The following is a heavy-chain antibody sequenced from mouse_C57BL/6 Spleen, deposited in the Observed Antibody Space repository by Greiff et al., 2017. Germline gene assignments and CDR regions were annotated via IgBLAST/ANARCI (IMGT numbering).Heavy chain of an antibody. CDR2: IYTRSGNT. Sequence: QVQLQQSGAELARPGASVKLSCKASGYTFTSYGISWVNQRTGQGLEWIGEIYTRSGNTYYNETFKGKATMTADKSSITAYMELRSLTSEDSAVYFCARSDRGYFDYWGQGTTLTVSS. D-gene: IGHD3-1*01. CDR3: ARSDRGYFDY. J-gene: IGHJ2*01. CDR1: GYTFTSYG. V-gene: IGHV1-81*01.